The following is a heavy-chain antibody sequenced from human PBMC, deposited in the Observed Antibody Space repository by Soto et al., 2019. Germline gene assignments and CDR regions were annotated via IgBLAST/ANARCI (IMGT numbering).Heavy chain of an antibody. D-gene: IGHD6-13*01. V-gene: IGHV3-48*01. J-gene: IGHJ4*02. CDR3: AKDQGSSWYEIDY. CDR2: ISSSSSTI. Sequence: GGSLRLSCAASGFTFSSYSMNWVRQAPGKGLEWVSYISSSSSTIYYADSVKGRFTISRDNSKNTLYLQMNSLRAEDTAVYYCAKDQGSSWYEIDYWGQGTLVTVSS. CDR1: GFTFSSYS.